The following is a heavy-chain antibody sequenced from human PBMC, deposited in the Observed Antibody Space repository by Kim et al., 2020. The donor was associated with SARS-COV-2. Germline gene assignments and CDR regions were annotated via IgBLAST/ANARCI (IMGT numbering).Heavy chain of an antibody. CDR3: ARRSPYGFGYYFDS. CDR1: GFTFSTYA. Sequence: GGSLRLSCAASGFTFSTYAMSWVRQAPGKGLEWVSSISGNGRITYYADSVKGRFTFSRDNSKNTLYLQMNSLRVEDTAGYYCARRSPYGFGYYFDSWGRGTLVTVSS. V-gene: IGHV3-23*01. D-gene: IGHD5-18*01. J-gene: IGHJ4*02. CDR2: ISGNGRIT.